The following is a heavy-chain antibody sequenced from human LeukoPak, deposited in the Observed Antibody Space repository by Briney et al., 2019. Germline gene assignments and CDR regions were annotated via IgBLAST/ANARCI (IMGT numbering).Heavy chain of an antibody. D-gene: IGHD2-15*01. Sequence: GGSLRLSCAASGFSFSGYAMHCVRQAPGQGREWISGISHSAALASFGDSVRGRFYADSVRGRFTISRDENTLYLQMNSLRTEDTAVYYCARKSVAVAGILLDSWGQGTPVTVSS. CDR3: ARKSVAVAGILLDS. V-gene: IGHV3-23*01. CDR2: ISHSAALASFGDSVRGR. J-gene: IGHJ4*02. CDR1: GFSFSGYA.